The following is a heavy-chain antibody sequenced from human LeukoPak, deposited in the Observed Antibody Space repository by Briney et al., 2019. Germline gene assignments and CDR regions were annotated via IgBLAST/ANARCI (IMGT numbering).Heavy chain of an antibody. Sequence: ASVKVSCKASGYTFTSYYMHWVRQAPGQGREWMGIINPSGGSTSYAQKFQGRVTMTRDTSTSTVYMGLSSLRSEDTAVYYCARGPRGSGSRRFNWFDPWGQGTLVTVSS. CDR2: INPSGGST. V-gene: IGHV1-46*01. CDR1: GYTFTSYY. CDR3: ARGPRGSGSRRFNWFDP. J-gene: IGHJ5*02. D-gene: IGHD3-10*01.